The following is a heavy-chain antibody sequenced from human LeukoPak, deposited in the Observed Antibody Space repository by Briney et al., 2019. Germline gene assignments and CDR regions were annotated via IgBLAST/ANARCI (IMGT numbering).Heavy chain of an antibody. J-gene: IGHJ4*02. CDR1: GSTFTGYY. CDR2: INPNSGGT. CDR3: ARVLGTIYGDYDKTVLDY. D-gene: IGHD4-17*01. V-gene: IGHV1-2*02. Sequence: ASVKVSCKASGSTFTGYYMHWVRQAPGQGLEWMGWINPNSGGTNYAQKFQGRVTMTRDTSISTAYMELSRLRSDDTAVYYCARVLGTIYGDYDKTVLDYWGQGTLVTVSS.